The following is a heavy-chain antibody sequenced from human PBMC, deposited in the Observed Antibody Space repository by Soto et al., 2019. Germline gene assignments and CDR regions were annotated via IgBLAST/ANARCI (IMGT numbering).Heavy chain of an antibody. CDR3: ARDLKGLNYYDSSGRYNWFDP. V-gene: IGHV1-69*04. CDR2: IIPILGIA. J-gene: IGHJ5*02. Sequence: GASVKVSCKASGGTFSSYTISWVRQAPGQGLEWMGRIIPILGIANYAQKFQGRVTITADKSTSTAYMELSSLRSEDTAVYYCARDLKGLNYYDSSGRYNWFDPWGQGTLVTVSS. CDR1: GGTFSSYT. D-gene: IGHD3-22*01.